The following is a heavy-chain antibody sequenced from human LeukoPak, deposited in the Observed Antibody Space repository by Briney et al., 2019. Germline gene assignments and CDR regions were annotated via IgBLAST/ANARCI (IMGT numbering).Heavy chain of an antibody. CDR2: IYYSGGT. V-gene: IGHV4-39*07. CDR3: ARSIVVVMGFAFDY. CDR1: GGSISSSSYY. J-gene: IGHJ4*02. Sequence: SETLSLTCTVSGGSISSSSYYWGWIRQPPGKGLEWIGSIYYSGGTYYNPSLKSRVTISVDTSKNQFSLKLSSVTAADTAVYYCARSIVVVMGFAFDYWGQGTLVTVSS. D-gene: IGHD3-22*01.